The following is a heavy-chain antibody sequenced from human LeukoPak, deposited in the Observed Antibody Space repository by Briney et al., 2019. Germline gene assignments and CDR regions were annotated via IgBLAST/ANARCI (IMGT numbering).Heavy chain of an antibody. V-gene: IGHV5-51*01. CDR2: IYPGYSDT. D-gene: IGHD2-15*01. J-gene: IGHJ4*02. Sequence: GESLKISCKGSGYSFTSYWIGWVRQMPGKGLEWMGIIYPGYSDTRYSPSFQGQVTISADKSISTAYLQWSSLKASDTAMYYCARGPYCSGGSCYPHFDYWGQGTLVTVSS. CDR1: GYSFTSYW. CDR3: ARGPYCSGGSCYPHFDY.